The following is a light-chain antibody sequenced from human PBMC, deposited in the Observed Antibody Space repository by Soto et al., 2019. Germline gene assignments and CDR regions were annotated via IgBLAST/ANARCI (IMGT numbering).Light chain of an antibody. J-gene: IGKJ5*01. V-gene: IGKV3D-11*02. Sequence: EIVLTQSPATLSLSPGERATLSCRASQSVSSYLAWYQQKPGQAPRLLIYDASNRATGIPARFSGSGPGTDFTLTISSLEPEDFAVYYCQQRRNWQITFCQGTRLEIK. CDR1: QSVSSY. CDR2: DAS. CDR3: QQRRNWQIT.